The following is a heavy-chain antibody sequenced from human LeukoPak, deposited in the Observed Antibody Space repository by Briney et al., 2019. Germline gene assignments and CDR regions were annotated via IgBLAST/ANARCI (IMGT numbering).Heavy chain of an antibody. V-gene: IGHV3-72*01. CDR2: SRDKGNSYTT. J-gene: IGHJ4*01. D-gene: IGHD3-10*01. CDR1: GFTFSDHY. CDR3: TKLARAPRDFDY. Sequence: QSGRSLRLSCAASGFTFSDHYIDWVRQAPGKGLEGGGRSRDKGNSYTTEYAASVRGIFPISRDDSKNSLYLQMNSLKIEDTAVYYCTKLARAPRDFDYWGQGTLVTVSS.